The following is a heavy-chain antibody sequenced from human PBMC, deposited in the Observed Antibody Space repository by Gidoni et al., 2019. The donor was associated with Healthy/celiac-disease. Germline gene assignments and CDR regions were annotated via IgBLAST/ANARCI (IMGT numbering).Heavy chain of an antibody. CDR2: ISWNSGSI. D-gene: IGHD4-17*01. Sequence: EVQLVESGGGLVQPGRSLRLSCAASGFTFDDYAMHWVRQAPGKGLEWVSGISWNSGSIGYADSVKGRFTISRDNAKNSLYLQMNSLRAEDTALYYCAKSKTVTTSRYGMDVWGQGTTVTVSS. CDR1: GFTFDDYA. V-gene: IGHV3-9*01. CDR3: AKSKTVTTSRYGMDV. J-gene: IGHJ6*02.